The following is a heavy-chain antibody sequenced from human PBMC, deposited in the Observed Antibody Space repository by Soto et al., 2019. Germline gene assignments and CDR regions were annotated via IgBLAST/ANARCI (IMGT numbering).Heavy chain of an antibody. Sequence: GGSLRLSCAASGLTFNNYDMTWVRQAPGKGLDWVSTISGSGGSTYYADSVKGRFTISRDNSKNTVYLQMNSLRVEDMAVYYCANGNYYHSSGYTYPYFDFWGRGSLVTVSS. J-gene: IGHJ4*02. CDR1: GLTFNNYD. CDR2: ISGSGGST. CDR3: ANGNYYHSSGYTYPYFDF. V-gene: IGHV3-23*01. D-gene: IGHD3-22*01.